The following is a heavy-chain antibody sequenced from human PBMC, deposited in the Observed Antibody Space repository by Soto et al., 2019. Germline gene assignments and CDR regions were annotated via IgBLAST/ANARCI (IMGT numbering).Heavy chain of an antibody. D-gene: IGHD1-26*01. V-gene: IGHV3-21*01. CDR1: GFTFSSYS. CDR3: ARDPQVGAANFDS. Sequence: EVQLVESGGGLVKPGGSLRLSCAASGFTFSSYSMNWVRQAPGKGLEWVSSISSSSSYIYYADSVKGRFTISRDNAKNSLYMQMNSLRAEDTAVYYCARDPQVGAANFDSWGQGTLVTVSS. J-gene: IGHJ4*02. CDR2: ISSSSSYI.